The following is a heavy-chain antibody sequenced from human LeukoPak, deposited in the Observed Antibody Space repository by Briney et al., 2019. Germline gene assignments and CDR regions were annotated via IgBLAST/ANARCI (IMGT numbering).Heavy chain of an antibody. CDR3: ARVVVGQLVRWFDP. Sequence: SQTLSLTRTVSGGSISSGSYYWSWIRQPAGKGLEWIGRIYTSGSTNYNPSLKSRVTISVDTSKNQFSLKLSSVTAADTAVYYCARVVVGQLVRWFDPWGQGTLVTVSS. CDR1: GGSISSGSYY. CDR2: IYTSGST. V-gene: IGHV4-61*02. D-gene: IGHD6-6*01. J-gene: IGHJ5*02.